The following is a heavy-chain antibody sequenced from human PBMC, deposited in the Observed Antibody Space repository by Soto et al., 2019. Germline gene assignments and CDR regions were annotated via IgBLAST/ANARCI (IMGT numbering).Heavy chain of an antibody. CDR1: GFTFSSYE. V-gene: IGHV3-48*03. CDR2: ISSSGSTI. CDR3: ARDGDYGGGRKDHGMDV. D-gene: IGHD4-17*01. Sequence: PRGSLRLSCAASGFTFSSYEMNWVRQAPWKWLEWVSYISSSGSTIYYADSVKGRFTISRDNAKNSLYLQMNSLRAEDTAVYYCARDGDYGGGRKDHGMDVWGQGTTVTVSS. J-gene: IGHJ6*02.